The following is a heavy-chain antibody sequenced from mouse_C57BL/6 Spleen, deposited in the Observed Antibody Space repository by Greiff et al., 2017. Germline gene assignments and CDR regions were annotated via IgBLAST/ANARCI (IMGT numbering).Heavy chain of an antibody. CDR2: IWSGGST. D-gene: IGHD2-4*01. J-gene: IGHJ2*01. Sequence: VKLVESGPGLVPPSQSLSITCPVSGFSLTSYGVHWVRQSPGKGLEWLGVIWSGGSTDYNAAFISRLSISKDNSKSQVFFKMNSLQADDTAIYYCARNPAYDYDVYFDYWGQGTTLTVSS. CDR1: GFSLTSYG. V-gene: IGHV2-2*01. CDR3: ARNPAYDYDVYFDY.